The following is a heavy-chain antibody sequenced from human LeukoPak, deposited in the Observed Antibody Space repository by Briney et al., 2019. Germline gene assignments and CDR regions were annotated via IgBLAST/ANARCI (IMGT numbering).Heavy chain of an antibody. Sequence: GASVKVSCKASGYTFDDYDTHWVRQAPGQGLKGMGWFNPISGRTAFARKFQGRVTMTWDTSINTVYMALIRLTSDDWALFNCARVPRQLLPYFDYWGQGTLVTVSS. V-gene: IGHV1-2*02. CDR2: FNPISGRT. CDR3: ARVPRQLLPYFDY. J-gene: IGHJ4*02. CDR1: GYTFDDYD. D-gene: IGHD2-15*01.